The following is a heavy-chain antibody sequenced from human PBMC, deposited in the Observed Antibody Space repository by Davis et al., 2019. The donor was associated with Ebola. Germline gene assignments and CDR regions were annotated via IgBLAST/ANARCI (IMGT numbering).Heavy chain of an antibody. J-gene: IGHJ5*02. Sequence: GESLKISCAASGFTFSSYSMNWVRQAPGKGLEWVANIRQDGSEKNYVDSVKGRFTISRDNAKNSLYLQMNSLRTEDTAVYYCARDHGYNRFDPWGQGTLVTVSS. CDR3: ARDHGYNRFDP. CDR2: IRQDGSEK. V-gene: IGHV3-7*03. CDR1: GFTFSSYS.